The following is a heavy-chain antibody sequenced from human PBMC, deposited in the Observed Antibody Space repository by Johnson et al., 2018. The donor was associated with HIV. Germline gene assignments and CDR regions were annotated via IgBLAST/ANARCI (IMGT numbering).Heavy chain of an antibody. CDR2: IWYDGSNK. Sequence: VQLVESGGGVVQPGGSLRLSCAASGFTFSSYGMHCVRQAPGKGLEWVAVIWYDGSNKYYGDSVKGRFTISRDNSKNTLFLQMNSLRAEDTTVYYCAGGIRVAGGNDAFDIWGQGTMVTVSS. D-gene: IGHD6-19*01. CDR1: GFTFSSYG. CDR3: AGGIRVAGGNDAFDI. J-gene: IGHJ3*02. V-gene: IGHV3-30*02.